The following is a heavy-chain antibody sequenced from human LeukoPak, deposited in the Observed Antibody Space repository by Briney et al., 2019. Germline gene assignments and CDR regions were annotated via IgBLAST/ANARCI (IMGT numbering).Heavy chain of an antibody. D-gene: IGHD5-18*01. Sequence: GESLKISCKGSGYSFTSYWIGWVRQMPGKGLEWMGIIYPGDSDTRYSPSFQGQVTISADKSISTAYLQWSSLKASDTAMYYCARRLLGYSYGHDGISWFDPWGQGTLVTVSS. CDR3: ARRLLGYSYGHDGISWFDP. CDR2: IYPGDSDT. J-gene: IGHJ5*02. CDR1: GYSFTSYW. V-gene: IGHV5-51*01.